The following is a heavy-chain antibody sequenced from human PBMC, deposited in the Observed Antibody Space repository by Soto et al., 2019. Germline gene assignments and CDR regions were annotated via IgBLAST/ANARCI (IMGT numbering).Heavy chain of an antibody. CDR3: GKVLVGATGHTDSDS. V-gene: IGHV4-39*01. D-gene: IGHD2-15*01. CDR1: GGSIYRSGYY. Sequence: PSETLSLTXTVSGGSIYRSGYYWGWIRQPPGRGLEWIGNIDYNGVTYSNPSLKSRVTISRDTSKNQFSLKLTSVTAADTALYYCGKVLVGATGHTDSDSWGPGTLVTVS. CDR2: IDYNGVT. J-gene: IGHJ4*02.